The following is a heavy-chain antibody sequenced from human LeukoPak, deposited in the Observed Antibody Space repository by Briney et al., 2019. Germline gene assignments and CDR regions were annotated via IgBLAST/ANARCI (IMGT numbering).Heavy chain of an antibody. J-gene: IGHJ4*02. CDR2: IYYSGST. CDR3: ARHDCSSTSCRIDY. V-gene: IGHV4-39*01. CDR1: GGSISSSSYY. Sequence: KPSETLSLTCTVSGGSISSSSYYWGWIRQPPGKGLEWIGSIYYSGSTYYNPSLKSRVTISVDTSKNQFSLKLSSVTAADTAVYYCARHDCSSTSCRIDYWGQGTLVTVSS. D-gene: IGHD2-2*01.